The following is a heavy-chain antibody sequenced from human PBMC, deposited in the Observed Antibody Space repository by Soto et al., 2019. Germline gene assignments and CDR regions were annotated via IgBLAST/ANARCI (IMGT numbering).Heavy chain of an antibody. CDR1: GGSISSGGYY. J-gene: IGHJ5*02. V-gene: IGHV4-31*03. CDR3: ARAAPPIGYCSGGSCYNWFDP. D-gene: IGHD2-15*01. Sequence: PSETLSLTCTVSGGSISSGGYYWSWIRQHPGKGLEWIGYIYYSGSTYYNPSLKSRVTISVDTSKNQFSLKLSSVTAADTAVYYCARAAPPIGYCSGGSCYNWFDPWGQGTLVTVSS. CDR2: IYYSGST.